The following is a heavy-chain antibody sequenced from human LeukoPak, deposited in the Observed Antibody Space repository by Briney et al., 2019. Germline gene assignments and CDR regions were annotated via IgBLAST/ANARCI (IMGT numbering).Heavy chain of an antibody. Sequence: SETLSLTCAVYGGSFSGYYWSWIRQPPGKGLEWIGEINHSGSTNYNPSLKSRVTISVDTSENQFSLKLSSVTAADTAVYYCAGQHGYKFDPWGQGTLVTVSS. V-gene: IGHV4-34*01. D-gene: IGHD5-24*01. CDR3: AGQHGYKFDP. CDR1: GGSFSGYY. CDR2: INHSGST. J-gene: IGHJ5*02.